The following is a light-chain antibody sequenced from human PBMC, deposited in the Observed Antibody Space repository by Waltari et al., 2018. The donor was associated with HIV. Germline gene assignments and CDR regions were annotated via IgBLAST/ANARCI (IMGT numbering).Light chain of an antibody. CDR1: QTFKSTY. CDR3: QQYGSTPLT. V-gene: IGKV3-20*01. Sequence: EVVLTQSPDTLSSSPGEGATLSCKASQTFKSTYLAWYQQKPGQAPRVLVYGISNRATGIPDRFSGSGSGTDFTLTISRLEPEDFAVYYCQQYGSTPLTFGGGTKVEI. J-gene: IGKJ4*01. CDR2: GIS.